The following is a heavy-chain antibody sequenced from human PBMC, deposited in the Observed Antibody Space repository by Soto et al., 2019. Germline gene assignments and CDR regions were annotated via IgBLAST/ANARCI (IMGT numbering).Heavy chain of an antibody. V-gene: IGHV1-69*06. Sequence: QVQLVQSGAEVKKPGSSVKVSCNASGGTFSSYAISWVRQAPGQGLEWMGGIIPIFGTANYAQKFQGRVTITADKSTSTAYMELSSLRSEDTAVYYCTYYYDSSGYRTDYYYYGMDVWGQGTTVTVSS. D-gene: IGHD3-22*01. CDR1: GGTFSSYA. J-gene: IGHJ6*02. CDR2: IIPIFGTA. CDR3: TYYYDSSGYRTDYYYYGMDV.